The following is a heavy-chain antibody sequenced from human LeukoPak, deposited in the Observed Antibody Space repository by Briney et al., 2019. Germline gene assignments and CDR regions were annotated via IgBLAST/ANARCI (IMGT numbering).Heavy chain of an antibody. CDR3: ARVRMVEQWLVNDAFDI. J-gene: IGHJ3*02. CDR2: ISAYNGNT. Sequence: GASVKVSCKASGYTFTSYGISWVRQAPGQGLEWMGWISAYNGNTNYAQKLQGRVTMTTDTSTSTAYMELRSLRSDDTAVYYCARVRMVEQWLVNDAFDIWGQGTMVTVSS. V-gene: IGHV1-18*01. D-gene: IGHD6-19*01. CDR1: GYTFTSYG.